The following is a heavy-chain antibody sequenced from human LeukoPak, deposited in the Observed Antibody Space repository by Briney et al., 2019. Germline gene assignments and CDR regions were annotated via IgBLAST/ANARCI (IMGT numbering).Heavy chain of an antibody. Sequence: SETLSLTCDVDGGSLSGSHWSWIRQSPRKRLEWIGEVNHSGDANYSPSLQTRVDISVDMSKNQFSLKMNSVTAADTAVCYCARSEVNSAGYWVILYWGQGTLVTVSS. D-gene: IGHD3-9*01. CDR3: ARSEVNSAGYWVILY. CDR2: VNHSGDA. V-gene: IGHV4-34*01. CDR1: GGSLSGSH. J-gene: IGHJ4*02.